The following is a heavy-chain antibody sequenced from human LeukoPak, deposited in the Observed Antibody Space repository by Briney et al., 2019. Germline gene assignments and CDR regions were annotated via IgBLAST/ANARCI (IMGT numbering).Heavy chain of an antibody. V-gene: IGHV1-3*01. D-gene: IGHD6-13*01. CDR3: ARDRIAAAGLFDY. Sequence: ASVKVSCTASGYTFTIYAMHWVRQAPGRRLEWMGWINAGNGNTKYSQKFQGRVTITRDTSASTAYMELSSLRSEDTAVYYCARDRIAAAGLFDYWGQGTLVTVSS. J-gene: IGHJ4*02. CDR2: INAGNGNT. CDR1: GYTFTIYA.